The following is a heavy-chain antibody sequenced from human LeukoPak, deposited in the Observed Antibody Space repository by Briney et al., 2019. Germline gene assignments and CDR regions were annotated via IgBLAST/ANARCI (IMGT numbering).Heavy chain of an antibody. V-gene: IGHV1-46*01. Sequence: GASVKVSCKASGGTFSSYAISWVRQAPGQGLEWMGIINPSGGSTSYAQKFQGRVTMTRDMSTSTVYMELSSLRSEDTAVYYCARDMDLGGYTNPFDYWGQGTLVTVSS. CDR3: ARDMDLGGYTNPFDY. J-gene: IGHJ4*02. D-gene: IGHD3-16*02. CDR1: GGTFSSYA. CDR2: INPSGGST.